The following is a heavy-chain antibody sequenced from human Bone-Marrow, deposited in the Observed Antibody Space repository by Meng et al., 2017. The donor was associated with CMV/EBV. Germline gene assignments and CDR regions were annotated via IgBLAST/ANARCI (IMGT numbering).Heavy chain of an antibody. J-gene: IGHJ4*02. D-gene: IGHD2-15*01. V-gene: IGHV4-61*01. CDR2: IFYSGST. CDR3: AGDGYDTLDY. Sequence: SETLSLTCTVSGGSINSGSYYWSWIRQPPGKGLEWIGYIFYSGSTNYNPSLKSRVTISVDASKNQFSLKLNSVTAADTAVYYCAGDGYDTLDYWGQGTLVTVSS. CDR1: GGSINSGSYY.